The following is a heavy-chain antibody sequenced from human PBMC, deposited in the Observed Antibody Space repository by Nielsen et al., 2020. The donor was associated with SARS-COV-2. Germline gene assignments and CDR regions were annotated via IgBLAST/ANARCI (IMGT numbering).Heavy chain of an antibody. CDR1: GFTFSSYG. CDR3: AKDEALQH. V-gene: IGHV3-30*02. Sequence: GGSLRLSCAASGFTFSSYGMDWVRQAPGKGLEWVAVIWSDGSTNYYADSVKGRFTISRDNSKNTLYLQMNSLRAEDTAVYYCAKDEALQHWGQGTLVTVSS. CDR2: IWSDGSTN. J-gene: IGHJ1*01.